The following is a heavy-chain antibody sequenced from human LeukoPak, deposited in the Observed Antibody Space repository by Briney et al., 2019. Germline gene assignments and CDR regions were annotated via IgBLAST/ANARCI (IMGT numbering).Heavy chain of an antibody. CDR1: GGSISSYY. V-gene: IGHV4-4*07. D-gene: IGHD3-3*01. CDR2: IYTSGST. Sequence: SETLSLTCIVSGGSISSYYWSWIRQPAGKGLEWIGRIYTSGSTNYNPSLKSRVTMSVDTSKNQFSLRLSSVTAADTAVYYCARELDFTFFGVVTPPGAFDIWGQGTMVTVSS. J-gene: IGHJ3*02. CDR3: ARELDFTFFGVVTPPGAFDI.